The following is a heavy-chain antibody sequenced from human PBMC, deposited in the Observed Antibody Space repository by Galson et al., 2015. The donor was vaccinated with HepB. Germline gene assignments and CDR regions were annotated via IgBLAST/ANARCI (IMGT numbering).Heavy chain of an antibody. D-gene: IGHD3-16*02. J-gene: IGHJ4*02. CDR3: ARASNMITFGGVIDHFDY. CDR2: IYHSGST. Sequence: QLQLQESGSGLVKPSQTLSLTCAVSGGSISSGGYSWSWIRQPPGKGLEWIGYIYHSGSTYYNPSLKSRVTISVDRSKNQFSLKLSSVTAADTAVYYCARASNMITFGGVIDHFDYWGQGTLVTVSS. V-gene: IGHV4-30-2*01. CDR1: GGSISSGGYS.